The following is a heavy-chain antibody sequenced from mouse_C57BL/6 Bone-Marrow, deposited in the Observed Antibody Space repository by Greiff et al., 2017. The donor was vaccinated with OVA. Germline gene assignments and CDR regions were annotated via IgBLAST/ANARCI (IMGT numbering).Heavy chain of an antibody. V-gene: IGHV3-6*01. Sequence: EVQRVESGPGLVKPSQSLSLTCSVTGYSITSGYYWNWIRQFPGNKLEWMGYISYDGSNNYNPSLKNRISITRDTSKNQFFLKLNSVTTEDTATYYCARGKEYYYAMDYWGQGTSVTVSS. CDR1: GYSITSGYY. J-gene: IGHJ4*01. CDR2: ISYDGSN. CDR3: ARGKEYYYAMDY.